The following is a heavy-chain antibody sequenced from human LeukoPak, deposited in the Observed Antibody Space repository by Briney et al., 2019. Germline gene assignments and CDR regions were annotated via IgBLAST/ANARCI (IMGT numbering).Heavy chain of an antibody. D-gene: IGHD3-3*01. J-gene: IGHJ4*02. CDR2: ISGSSNYI. Sequence: GGSLRLSCTVSGFIFSDRSINWVRQAPGRGLEWVAYISGSSNYIYYADSVKGRFTISRDSAKNSVYLQMNTLRAEDTALYYCAREPSEWFLDYWGQGTLVTVSS. V-gene: IGHV3-21*06. CDR3: AREPSEWFLDY. CDR1: GFIFSDRS.